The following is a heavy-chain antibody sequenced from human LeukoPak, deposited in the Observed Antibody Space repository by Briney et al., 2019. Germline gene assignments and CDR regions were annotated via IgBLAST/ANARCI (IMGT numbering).Heavy chain of an antibody. CDR3: ARVRYSSGWTDTYNWFDP. CDR1: GYTFTSYA. Sequence: ASVKDSCKASGYTFTSYAMHWVRQAPGQRLEWMGWINAGNGNTKYSQKFQGRVTITRDTSASTAYMELSSLRSEDTAVYYCARVRYSSGWTDTYNWFDPWGQGTLVTVSS. J-gene: IGHJ5*02. D-gene: IGHD6-19*01. V-gene: IGHV1-3*01. CDR2: INAGNGNT.